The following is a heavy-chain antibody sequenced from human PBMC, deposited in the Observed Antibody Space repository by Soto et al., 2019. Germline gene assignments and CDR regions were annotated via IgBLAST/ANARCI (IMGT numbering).Heavy chain of an antibody. Sequence: SETLSLTCTVSGGSISNYYWSWIRQPPGKELEWIGYMYHSGSTNYNPSLKSRVTISVGTSKNQFSLQLSSVTAPDTAVYYCARQNGSGYHFDYWGQGFPVTVSS. V-gene: IGHV4-59*08. J-gene: IGHJ4*02. CDR1: GGSISNYY. CDR2: MYHSGST. CDR3: ARQNGSGYHFDY. D-gene: IGHD3-10*01.